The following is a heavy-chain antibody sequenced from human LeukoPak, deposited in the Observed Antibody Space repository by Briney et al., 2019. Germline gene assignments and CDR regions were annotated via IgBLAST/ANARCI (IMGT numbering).Heavy chain of an antibody. V-gene: IGHV4-34*01. CDR3: ARGRGYNSFDY. J-gene: IGHJ4*02. CDR1: GGSFSGYY. CDR2: INHSGST. Sequence: SETLSLTCAVYGGSFSGYYWSWIRQPPGKGLELIGEINHSGSTNYNPSLKSRVTISVDTSKNQFSLKLRSVTAADTAVYYCARGRGYNSFDYWGQGTLVTVS. D-gene: IGHD5-24*01.